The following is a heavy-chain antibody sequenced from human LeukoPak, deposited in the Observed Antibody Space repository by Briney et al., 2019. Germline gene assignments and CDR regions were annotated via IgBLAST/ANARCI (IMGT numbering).Heavy chain of an antibody. J-gene: IGHJ5*02. D-gene: IGHD3-3*01. V-gene: IGHV1-8*03. CDR3: ARGSSIFGVVIRDNWFDP. CDR1: GYTFTSYD. CDR2: MNPNSGNT. Sequence: ASVKVSCKASGYTFTSYDINWVRQATGQGLEWMGWMNPNSGNTGYAQKFQGRVTITRNTSISTAYMELSSLRSEDTAVYYCARGSSIFGVVIRDNWFDPWGQGTLVTVSS.